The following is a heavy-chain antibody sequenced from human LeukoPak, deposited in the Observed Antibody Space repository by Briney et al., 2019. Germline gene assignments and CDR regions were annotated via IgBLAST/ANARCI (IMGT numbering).Heavy chain of an antibody. J-gene: IGHJ6*03. Sequence: KTSETLSLTCTVSGGSISSYYWSWIRQPPGKGLEWIGYIYYSGSTYYNPSLKSRVTISVDTSKNQFSLKLSSVTAADTAVYYCANGRPTLRYFDWLNGGYYMDVWGKGTTVTVSS. CDR1: GGSISSYY. CDR2: IYYSGST. V-gene: IGHV4-59*12. D-gene: IGHD3-9*01. CDR3: ANGRPTLRYFDWLNGGYYMDV.